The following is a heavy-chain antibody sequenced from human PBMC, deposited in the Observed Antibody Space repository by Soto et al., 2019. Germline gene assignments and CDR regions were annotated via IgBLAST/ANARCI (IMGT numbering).Heavy chain of an antibody. CDR2: ISGGGSGA. D-gene: IGHD6-19*01. Sequence: GGSLRLSCAASEFTFSTYAMSWVRQAPGVGLEWVSAISGGGSGAYYADSVKGRFTISRDNSKNTLYLQMNSLRAEDTAIYYCARGYSSGWYQAFDFWGQGILVTVSS. J-gene: IGHJ4*02. V-gene: IGHV3-23*01. CDR1: EFTFSTYA. CDR3: ARGYSSGWYQAFDF.